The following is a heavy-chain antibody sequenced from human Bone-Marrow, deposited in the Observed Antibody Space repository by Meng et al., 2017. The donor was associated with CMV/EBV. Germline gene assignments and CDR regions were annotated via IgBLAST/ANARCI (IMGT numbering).Heavy chain of an antibody. D-gene: IGHD3-9*01. J-gene: IGHJ5*02. Sequence: SVKVSCKASGGTFSSYAISWVRQAPGQGLEWMGGIIPIFGTANYAQKFQGRVTITTDESTSTAYMELSSLRSEDTAVYYCARDPRELRYFDWLPREGWFDPWGQGTLVTVSS. V-gene: IGHV1-69*05. CDR1: GGTFSSYA. CDR2: IIPIFGTA. CDR3: ARDPRELRYFDWLPREGWFDP.